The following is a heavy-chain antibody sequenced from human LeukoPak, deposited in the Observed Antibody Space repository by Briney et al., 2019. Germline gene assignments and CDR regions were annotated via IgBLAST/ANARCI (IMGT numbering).Heavy chain of an antibody. CDR3: AKDPTFGGLAV. CDR1: GFTFSSYA. Sequence: GGSLRLSCAASGFTFSSYAMHWVRQAPGKGLEWVAVISYDGSNKYYADSVKGRFTISRDNSKNTLYLQMNSLRAEDTAVYYCAKDPTFGGLAVWGQGTLVTVSS. D-gene: IGHD3-16*01. V-gene: IGHV3-30-3*01. CDR2: ISYDGSNK. J-gene: IGHJ4*02.